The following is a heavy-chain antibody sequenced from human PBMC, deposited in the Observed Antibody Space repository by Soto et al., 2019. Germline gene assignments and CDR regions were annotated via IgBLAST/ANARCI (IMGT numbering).Heavy chain of an antibody. CDR2: TFYRSKWYN. CDR1: GDSVSSNSXA. J-gene: IGHJ6*02. V-gene: IGHV6-1*01. Sequence: SQTLSLTCVISGDSVSSNSXAWNWIRQSPSRGLEWLGRTFYRSKWYNDYAVSVKGRITINPDTSKNQFSLQLNSVTPEDTAVYYCAKEGGNHYYYYAMDVWGQGTTVTVSS. CDR3: AKEGGNHYYYYAMDV. D-gene: IGHD1-26*01.